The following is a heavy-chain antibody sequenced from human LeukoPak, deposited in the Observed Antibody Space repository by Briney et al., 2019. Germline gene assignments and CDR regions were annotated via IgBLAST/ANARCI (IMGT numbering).Heavy chain of an antibody. CDR3: AKDFLLRMAVAIDY. J-gene: IGHJ4*02. D-gene: IGHD6-19*01. CDR2: ISGSGATT. CDR1: GFAFSSYA. Sequence: GGSLRLSCAASGFAFSSYAMRWVRQAPGKGLDWVSTISGSGATTSYADSVKGRFTISRDNSKNTLHLQMNSLRAEDTAVYYCAKDFLLRMAVAIDYWGQGTLVTVSS. V-gene: IGHV3-23*01.